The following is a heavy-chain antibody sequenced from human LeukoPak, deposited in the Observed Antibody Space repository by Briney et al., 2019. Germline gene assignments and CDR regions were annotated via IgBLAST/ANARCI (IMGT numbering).Heavy chain of an antibody. Sequence: TGRSLRLSCAASGFTFSSYSMNWVRQAPGKGLEWVSYISSSSMIYYADSVKGRFTISRDNARNSLYLQMKSLRDEDTAIYYCARDYGDLPARVPYFDYWGQGTLVTVSS. CDR2: ISSSSMI. V-gene: IGHV3-48*02. D-gene: IGHD4-17*01. CDR1: GFTFSSYS. CDR3: ARDYGDLPARVPYFDY. J-gene: IGHJ4*02.